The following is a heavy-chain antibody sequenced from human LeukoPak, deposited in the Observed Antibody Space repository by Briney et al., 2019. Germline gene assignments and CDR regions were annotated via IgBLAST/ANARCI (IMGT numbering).Heavy chain of an antibody. Sequence: GSLRLSCAASGFTFSSYAMSWVRQPPGKGLEWIGEINHSGSTNYNPSIKSRVTISVDTSKNQFSLKLSSVTAADTAVYYCARLAILTGHYPFDYWGQGTLVTVSS. J-gene: IGHJ4*02. V-gene: IGHV4-34*01. D-gene: IGHD3-9*01. CDR2: INHSGST. CDR3: ARLAILTGHYPFDY. CDR1: GFTFSSYA.